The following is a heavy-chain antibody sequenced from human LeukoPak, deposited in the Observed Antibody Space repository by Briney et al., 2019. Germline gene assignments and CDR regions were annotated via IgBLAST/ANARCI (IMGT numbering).Heavy chain of an antibody. J-gene: IGHJ5*02. CDR1: GYTFTSYA. Sequence: ASVKVSCKASGYTFTSYAMHWVRQAPGQRLEWMGWINAGNGNTKYSQKFQGRVTITRDTSASTAYMELSSLRSEDTAVYYCARRGTMVRGEDWFDPWGQGTLVTVSS. V-gene: IGHV1-3*01. CDR2: INAGNGNT. D-gene: IGHD3-10*01. CDR3: ARRGTMVRGEDWFDP.